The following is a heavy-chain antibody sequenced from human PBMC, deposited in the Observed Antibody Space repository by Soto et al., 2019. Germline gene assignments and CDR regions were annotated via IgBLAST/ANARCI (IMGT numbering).Heavy chain of an antibody. J-gene: IGHJ4*02. CDR1: GFTFSSYA. D-gene: IGHD3-22*01. CDR2: ISGSGGST. V-gene: IGHV3-23*01. CDR3: AKSPAETYYYDSSGYYFGY. Sequence: PGGSLRLSCAASGFTFSSYAMNWVRQAPGKGLEWVSAISGSGGSTYYADSVKGRFTISRDNSKNTLYLQMNSLRAEDTAVYYCAKSPAETYYYDSSGYYFGYWGQGTLVTVSS.